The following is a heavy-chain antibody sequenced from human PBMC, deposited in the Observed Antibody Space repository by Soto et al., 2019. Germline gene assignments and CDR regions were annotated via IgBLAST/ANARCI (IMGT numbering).Heavy chain of an antibody. J-gene: IGHJ4*02. CDR1: GFTFSSNR. Sequence: GGSLRLSCAASGFTFSSNRMHWVRQAPGKGLVWVSRINSDGSSTSYADSVKGRFTISRDNAKNTLYLQMNSLRAEDTAVYYCVRTSLVVAAATREDYWGQGTLVTVSS. CDR3: VRTSLVVAAATREDY. CDR2: INSDGSST. V-gene: IGHV3-74*01. D-gene: IGHD2-15*01.